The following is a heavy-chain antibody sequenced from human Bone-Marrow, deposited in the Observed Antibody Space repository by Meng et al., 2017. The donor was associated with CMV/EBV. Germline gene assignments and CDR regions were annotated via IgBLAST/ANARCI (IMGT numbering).Heavy chain of an antibody. V-gene: IGHV4-34*01. D-gene: IGHD2-2*01. Sequence: SETLSLTCAVYGGSFSGYYWSWIRQPPGKGLEWIGEINHSGSTNYNPSLKSRVTISVDTSKNQFSLKLSSVTAADTAVYYCARGLVVPAPYGMDVWGQGTTVTCSS. CDR3: ARGLVVPAPYGMDV. CDR1: GGSFSGYY. J-gene: IGHJ6*01. CDR2: INHSGST.